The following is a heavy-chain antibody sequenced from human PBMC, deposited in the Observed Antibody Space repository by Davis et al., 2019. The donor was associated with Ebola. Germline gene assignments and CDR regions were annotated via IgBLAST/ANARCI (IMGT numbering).Heavy chain of an antibody. Sequence: ASVKVSCKASGYTFTSYDINWVRQATGQGLEWMGWMNPNSGNTGYAQKFQDRVIITRKTSISTAYMELSSLTSEDTAVYYCARGPTGPWGQGTLVTVSS. CDR3: ARGPTGP. CDR1: GYTFTSYD. V-gene: IGHV1-8*02. J-gene: IGHJ5*02. CDR2: MNPNSGNT.